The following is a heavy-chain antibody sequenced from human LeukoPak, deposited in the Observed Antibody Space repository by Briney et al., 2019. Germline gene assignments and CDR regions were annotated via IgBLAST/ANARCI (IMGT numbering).Heavy chain of an antibody. Sequence: ASVKVSCKASGYTFTSYDINWVRQATGQGLEWMGWMNPNSGNTGYAQKFQGRVTMTRNTPISTAYMELSSLRSEDTAVYYCARGADYCSGGSCYSNWFDPWGQGTLVTVSS. CDR2: MNPNSGNT. CDR1: GYTFTSYD. V-gene: IGHV1-8*01. D-gene: IGHD2-15*01. J-gene: IGHJ5*02. CDR3: ARGADYCSGGSCYSNWFDP.